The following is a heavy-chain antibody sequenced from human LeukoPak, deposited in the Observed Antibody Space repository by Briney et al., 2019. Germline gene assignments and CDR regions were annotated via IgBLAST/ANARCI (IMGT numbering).Heavy chain of an antibody. D-gene: IGHD2-15*01. CDR1: GGSISSSSYY. Sequence: SETLSLTCTVSGGSISSSSYYWGWIRQPPGKGLEWIGSIYYSGSTYYNPSLKSRVTISADTSKNQFSLKLSSVTAADTAVYYCARSSDRSDYWGQGTLVTVSS. CDR2: IYYSGST. V-gene: IGHV4-39*07. J-gene: IGHJ4*02. CDR3: ARSSDRSDY.